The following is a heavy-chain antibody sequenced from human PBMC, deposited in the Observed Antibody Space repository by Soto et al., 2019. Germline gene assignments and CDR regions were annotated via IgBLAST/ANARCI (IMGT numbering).Heavy chain of an antibody. CDR3: ASSYGSGYRAFDY. CDR2: ITPILSMS. J-gene: IGHJ4*02. V-gene: IGHV1-69*02. Sequence: QVQLVQSGAEVKKPGSSVRVSCKASGDTFSFYSINWVRQAPGLGLEWMGRITPILSMSNYAQRFQGRVTVTADKSTSTAYMELISLRSEDTAMYYCASSYGSGYRAFDYWGQGALVTVSS. CDR1: GDTFSFYS. D-gene: IGHD3-10*01.